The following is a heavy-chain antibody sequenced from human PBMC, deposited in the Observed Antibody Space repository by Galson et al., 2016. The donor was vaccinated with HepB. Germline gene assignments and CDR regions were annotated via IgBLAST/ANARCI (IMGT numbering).Heavy chain of an antibody. CDR1: GFTFSDYG. J-gene: IGHJ4*02. CDR3: ARDLRASDVVY. CDR2: ISHDGSEK. Sequence: SLRLSCAASGFTFSDYGMHWVRQAPGKGLEWVAVISHDGSEKYYGDSVKGRFTISRDNSVKTVYLQMTSLRSEDTAVYYCARDLRASDVVYWGQGTLVTVSS. D-gene: IGHD2-21*01. V-gene: IGHV3-30*03.